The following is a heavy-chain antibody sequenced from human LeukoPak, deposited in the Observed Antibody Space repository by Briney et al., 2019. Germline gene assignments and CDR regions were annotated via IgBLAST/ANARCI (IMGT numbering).Heavy chain of an antibody. CDR1: GFTFDDYA. V-gene: IGHV3-9*01. J-gene: IGHJ4*02. D-gene: IGHD6-19*01. CDR2: ISWNSGSI. CDR3: AKDRRQWLVTYYFDY. Sequence: GGSLRLSCAASGFTFDDYAMHWVRHAPGKGLEWVSGISWNSGSIGYADSVKGRFTISRDNAKNSLYLQMNSLRAEDTALYYCAKDRRQWLVTYYFDYWGQGTLVTVSS.